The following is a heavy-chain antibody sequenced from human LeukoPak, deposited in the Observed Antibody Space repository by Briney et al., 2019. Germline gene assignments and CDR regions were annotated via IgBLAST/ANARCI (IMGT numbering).Heavy chain of an antibody. D-gene: IGHD6-25*01. CDR1: GFTFSSYS. V-gene: IGHV3-48*04. CDR3: ATHEPSLAAGVDY. CDR2: ISSSSSTI. Sequence: GGSLRLSCAASGFTFSSYSMNWVRQAPGKGLEWVSYISSSSSTIYYADSVKGQFTISRDNAKNSLYLQMNSLRAEDTAVYYCATHEPSLAAGVDYWGQGTLVTVSS. J-gene: IGHJ4*02.